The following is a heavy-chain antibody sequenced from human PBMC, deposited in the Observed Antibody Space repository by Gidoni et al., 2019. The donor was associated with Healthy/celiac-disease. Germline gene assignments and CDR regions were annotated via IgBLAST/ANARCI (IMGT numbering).Heavy chain of an antibody. D-gene: IGHD4-17*01. CDR1: GGSISSSSSY. CDR2: IYYSGST. J-gene: IGHJ6*02. Sequence: QLQLQESGPGLVKPSETLSLTCTVSGGSISSSSSYWGWIRQPPGKGLEWIGSIYYSGSTYYNPSLKSRVTISVDTSKNQFSLKLSSVTAADTAVYYCARDPGDDYGDTYYYYGMDVWGQGTTVTVSS. V-gene: IGHV4-39*07. CDR3: ARDPGDDYGDTYYYYGMDV.